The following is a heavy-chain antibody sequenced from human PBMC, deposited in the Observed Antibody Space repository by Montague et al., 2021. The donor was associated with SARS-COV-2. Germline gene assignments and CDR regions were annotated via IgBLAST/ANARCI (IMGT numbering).Heavy chain of an antibody. CDR2: ITRNGDST. Sequence: XLRLSCAASGSTVDDYGMSLFRQGPGNGLEWVSGITRNGDSTDFSDSVKGRFTISRDNAKNSLYLQMNSLRAEDTALYYCVRGFRNGPFDVWGQGTLVSVSS. J-gene: IGHJ4*02. V-gene: IGHV3-20*04. D-gene: IGHD1-14*01. CDR1: GSTVDDYG. CDR3: VRGFRNGPFDV.